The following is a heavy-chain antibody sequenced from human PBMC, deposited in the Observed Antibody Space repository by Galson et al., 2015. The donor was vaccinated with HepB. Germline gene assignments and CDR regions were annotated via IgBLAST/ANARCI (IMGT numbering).Heavy chain of an antibody. V-gene: IGHV3-9*01. CDR1: GFTFDDYA. Sequence: SLRLSCAASGFTFDDYAMHWVRQAPGKGLEWVSGISWNSGSIGYADSVKGRFTISRDNAKNSLYLQMNSLRAEDTALYYCAVISSGPNDSYYYYGLDVWGQGTTVTVSS. CDR3: AVISSGPNDSYYYYGLDV. D-gene: IGHD5-12*01. CDR2: ISWNSGSI. J-gene: IGHJ6*02.